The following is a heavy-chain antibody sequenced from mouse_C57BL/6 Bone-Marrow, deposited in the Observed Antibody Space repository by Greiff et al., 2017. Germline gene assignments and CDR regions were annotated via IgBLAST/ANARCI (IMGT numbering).Heavy chain of an antibody. CDR2: IYPGSGST. Sequence: QVQLQQPGAELVKPGASVKMSCKASGYTFTSYWITWVKQRPGQGLAWIGDIYPGSGSTNYNEKFKSKATLTVDTSSSTAYMQLSSLTSEDSAVYYCAWGDYDYWYFDVWGTGTTVTVSS. J-gene: IGHJ1*03. D-gene: IGHD2-4*01. CDR3: AWGDYDYWYFDV. V-gene: IGHV1-55*01. CDR1: GYTFTSYW.